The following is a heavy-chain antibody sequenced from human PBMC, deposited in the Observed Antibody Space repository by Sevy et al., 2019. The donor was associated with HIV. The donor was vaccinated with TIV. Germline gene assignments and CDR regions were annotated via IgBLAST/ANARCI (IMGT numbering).Heavy chain of an antibody. Sequence: SETLSLTCTVSGGSVSSGGYYWSWIRQHPGKGLEWIGYIYYSGSTYYNPSLKSRVTISVDTSKNQFSLKLSSVTAADTAVYYCARVRLGLCSGGSCYSDWGWFDPWGQGTLVTVSS. CDR2: IYYSGST. V-gene: IGHV4-31*03. J-gene: IGHJ5*02. CDR3: ARVRLGLCSGGSCYSDWGWFDP. CDR1: GGSVSSGGYY. D-gene: IGHD2-15*01.